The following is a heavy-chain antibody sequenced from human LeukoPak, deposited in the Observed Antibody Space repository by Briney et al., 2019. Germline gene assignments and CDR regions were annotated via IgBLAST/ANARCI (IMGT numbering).Heavy chain of an antibody. Sequence: GGSLRLSCAGSGFTFRFYAMTWVRLAPGKGLEWVPGISGGASVSRHADSVKGRFNISRDNSKNTLYLQLNGLRVEDTAIYYCAKAYSSSLYGDAFHIWGQGTMVTVSP. D-gene: IGHD6-13*01. CDR3: AKAYSSSLYGDAFHI. CDR1: GFTFRFYA. CDR2: ISGGASVS. J-gene: IGHJ3*02. V-gene: IGHV3-23*01.